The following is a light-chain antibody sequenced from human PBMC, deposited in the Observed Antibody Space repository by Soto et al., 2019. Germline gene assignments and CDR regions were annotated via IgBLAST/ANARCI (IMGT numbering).Light chain of an antibody. CDR3: QQYNSYSWT. Sequence: DIQMTQSPPTLSASVGDRVTISCLASQSITGWLAWYQQKPGKAPNLLIYEASSLESGVPSRFGGSGSGTEFTLTISSLQPDDFATYYCQQYNSYSWTFGQGTKVDIK. CDR2: EAS. J-gene: IGKJ1*01. CDR1: QSITGW. V-gene: IGKV1-5*03.